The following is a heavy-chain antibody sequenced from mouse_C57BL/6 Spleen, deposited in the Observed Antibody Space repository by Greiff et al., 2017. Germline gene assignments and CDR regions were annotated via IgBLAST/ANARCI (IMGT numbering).Heavy chain of an antibody. Sequence: VQLQQSGPELVKPGASVKISCKASGYSFTDYYMNWVKQSNGKSLEWIGLINPNYGSTSYNQKFKGKATLTVDQSSSTAYMQLNSLTSEDSAVYYCARSGYDYDDWYFDVWGTGTTVTVSS. D-gene: IGHD2-4*01. CDR3: ARSGYDYDDWYFDV. CDR1: GYSFTDYY. V-gene: IGHV1-39*01. J-gene: IGHJ1*03. CDR2: INPNYGST.